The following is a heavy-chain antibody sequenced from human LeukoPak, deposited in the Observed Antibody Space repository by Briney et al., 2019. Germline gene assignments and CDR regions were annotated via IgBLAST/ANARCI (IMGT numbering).Heavy chain of an antibody. D-gene: IGHD3-10*01. Sequence: ASVKVSCKASGFTFTSHGISWVRQAPGQGLEWMGWITTDNGNTNSAQNLQGRVTMTTDTSTTTAYMELSSLTSDDTAVYYCARESPWGSGIYGMDVWGQGTTVTVSS. CDR2: ITTDNGNT. V-gene: IGHV1-18*01. J-gene: IGHJ6*02. CDR1: GFTFTSHG. CDR3: ARESPWGSGIYGMDV.